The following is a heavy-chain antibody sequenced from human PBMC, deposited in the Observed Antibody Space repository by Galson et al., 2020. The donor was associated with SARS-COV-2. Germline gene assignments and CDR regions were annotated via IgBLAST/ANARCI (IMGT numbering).Heavy chain of an antibody. Sequence: GGSLRLSCAVFGFTFSNAWMSWVRQAPGKGLEWVGRIKSKIHGGTTDYAAPVKGRFTISRDYSKNTLYLQMNSLKTEDTGVYYCITYSVINFRGYWGQGTLVTVSS. V-gene: IGHV3-15*01. CDR1: GFTFSNAW. J-gene: IGHJ4*02. CDR2: IKSKIHGGTT. D-gene: IGHD1-26*01. CDR3: ITYSVINFRGY.